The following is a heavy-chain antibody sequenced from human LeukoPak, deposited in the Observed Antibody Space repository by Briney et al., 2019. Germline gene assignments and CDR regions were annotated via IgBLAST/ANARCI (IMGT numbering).Heavy chain of an antibody. D-gene: IGHD6-6*01. CDR2: IYYSGST. V-gene: IGHV4-59*08. J-gene: IGHJ3*02. Sequence: GSLRLSCAASGFTFSDYYMSWIRQAPGKGLEWIGYIYYSGSTNYNPSLKSRVTISVDMFKNQFSLKLSSVTAADTAVYYCASSQFVYDAFDIWGQGTMVTVSS. CDR3: ASSQFVYDAFDI. CDR1: GFTFSDYY.